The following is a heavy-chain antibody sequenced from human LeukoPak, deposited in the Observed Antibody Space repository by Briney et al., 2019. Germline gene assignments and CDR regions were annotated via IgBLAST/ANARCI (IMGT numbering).Heavy chain of an antibody. CDR1: GXTFSSYS. CDR3: ARDGDSSGYGDY. J-gene: IGHJ4*02. CDR2: ISSSSSYI. D-gene: IGHD3-22*01. V-gene: IGHV3-21*01. Sequence: GESLRLSCAASGXTFSSYSMNWVRQAPGKGLECVSSISSSSSYIYYADSVKGRFTISRDNAKNSLYLQMNSLRAEDTAVYYCARDGDSSGYGDYWGQGTLVTVSS.